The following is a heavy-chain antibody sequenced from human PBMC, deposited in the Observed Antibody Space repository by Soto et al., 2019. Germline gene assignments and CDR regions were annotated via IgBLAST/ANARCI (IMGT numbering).Heavy chain of an antibody. J-gene: IGHJ6*02. V-gene: IGHV1-3*01. CDR1: GYTFSSYA. CDR2: INAGNGNT. CDR3: ARGAELRFLEWGYYYGMGV. D-gene: IGHD3-3*01. Sequence: ASVKVSCKASGYTFSSYAMHWVRQAPGQRLEWMGWINAGNGNTKYSQKFQGRVTITRDTSASTAYMELSSLRSEDTAVYYCARGAELRFLEWGYYYGMGVWGQGTTVTVSS.